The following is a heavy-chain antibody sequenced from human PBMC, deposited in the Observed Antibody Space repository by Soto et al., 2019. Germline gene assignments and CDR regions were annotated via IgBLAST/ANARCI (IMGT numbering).Heavy chain of an antibody. CDR3: ARGRFCISPSCYDSYSYYYLMDV. V-gene: IGHV3-23*01. CDR2: ISGSGGST. Sequence: PGGSLRLSCAASGFTFSSYSMNWVRQAPGKGLGWVSGISGSGGSTFYADSVRGRFSISRDNSNNILYLDIHTLRAEDTAVYYCARGRFCISPSCYDSYSYYYLMDVWGQGTTVTVSS. D-gene: IGHD2-2*01. CDR1: GFTFSSYS. J-gene: IGHJ6*02.